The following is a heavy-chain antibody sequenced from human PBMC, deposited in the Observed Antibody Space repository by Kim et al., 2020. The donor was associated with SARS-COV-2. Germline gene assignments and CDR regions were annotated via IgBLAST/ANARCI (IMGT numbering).Heavy chain of an antibody. V-gene: IGHV1-2*02. CDR3: ASREAEGGSWH. J-gene: IGHJ4*02. D-gene: IGHD6-19*01. Sequence: ASVKVSCKASGFTAHYYISWARQAPGQGLEYMGWIDSHSGGSKISQKFRDRVTMTGDTSARTTYMELTYMELTSLRHDDTAIYYCASREAEGGSWHWGPGTLVSVSS. CDR1: GFTAHYY. CDR2: IDSHSGGS.